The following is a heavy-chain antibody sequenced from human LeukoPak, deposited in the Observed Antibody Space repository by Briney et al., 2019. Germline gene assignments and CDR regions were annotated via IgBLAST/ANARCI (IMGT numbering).Heavy chain of an antibody. D-gene: IGHD2-2*01. Sequence: GGSLRLSCAASGFSLSSCGIHWVQQAPGKGLEWVAVIWYDGSNKYYADSVKGRFTISRDNSKNTLYLQMNSLRAEDTAVYYCVSGVQLLFSFDYWGQGTLVTVSS. J-gene: IGHJ4*02. CDR3: VSGVQLLFSFDY. V-gene: IGHV3-33*01. CDR1: GFSLSSCG. CDR2: IWYDGSNK.